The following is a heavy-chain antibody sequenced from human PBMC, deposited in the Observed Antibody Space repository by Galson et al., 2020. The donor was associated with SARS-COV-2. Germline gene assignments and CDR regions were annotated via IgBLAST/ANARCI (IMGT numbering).Heavy chain of an antibody. V-gene: IGHV2-26*01. D-gene: IGHD2-2*01. CDR2: IFSNEEK. CDR3: ARIGDLVVPAARSARAGYYYCYCMDV. Sequence: SGPTLVKTTETLTLTCTVSGFSLSNARMGVSWIRQPPGKALEWLAHIFSNEEKSYSTSLKSRPTISKDTSKSQVVLTMTNMDPVATATYYGARIGDLVVPAARSARAGYYYCYCMDVWGKGTTVTISS. CDR1: GFSLSNARMG. J-gene: IGHJ6*03.